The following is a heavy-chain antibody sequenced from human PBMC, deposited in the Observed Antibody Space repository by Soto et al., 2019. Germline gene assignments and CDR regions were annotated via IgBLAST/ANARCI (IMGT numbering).Heavy chain of an antibody. D-gene: IGHD3-16*02. CDR2: ISNDGSNK. J-gene: IGHJ4*02. CDR3: AKDRVIEHSCCWPHGH. CDR1: GFTFSGYG. Sequence: SLRPSGAASGFTFSGYGMHWVRQAPGQGREWVAVISNDGSNKYYVDSVKGLFTISRDNSKNTLDLQLSSLRAEDKAVNYCAKDRVIEHSCCWPHGHWRQGTVVGVSS. V-gene: IGHV3-30*18.